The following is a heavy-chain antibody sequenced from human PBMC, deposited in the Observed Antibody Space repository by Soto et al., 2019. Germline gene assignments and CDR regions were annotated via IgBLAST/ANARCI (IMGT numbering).Heavy chain of an antibody. CDR2: IYYSGST. Sequence: QVQLQESGPGLVKPSETLSLTCTVSGGSISSYYWSWIRQPPGKGLEWIGYIYYSGSTNYNPSLKSRVTISVNTSKNQLSLKLTSVTAADTAVYYCARVSSGWWYFDHWGQGTLVTVSS. CDR3: ARVSSGWWYFDH. V-gene: IGHV4-59*01. J-gene: IGHJ4*02. CDR1: GGSISSYY. D-gene: IGHD6-19*01.